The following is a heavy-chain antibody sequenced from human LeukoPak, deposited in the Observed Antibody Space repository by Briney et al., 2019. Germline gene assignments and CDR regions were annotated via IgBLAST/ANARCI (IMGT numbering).Heavy chain of an antibody. CDR3: ARGTAYYYDSRQSYFDY. D-gene: IGHD3-22*01. CDR1: GFTFSRYW. Sequence: GGSLRLSCEASGFTFSRYWMHWVRQAPGKGLVWVSRINSDGSRTTYADSVRGRFTISRDNAKNTLYLQMNSLRAEDTAVYYCARGTAYYYDSRQSYFDYWGQGTLVTVSS. V-gene: IGHV3-74*01. J-gene: IGHJ4*02. CDR2: INSDGSRT.